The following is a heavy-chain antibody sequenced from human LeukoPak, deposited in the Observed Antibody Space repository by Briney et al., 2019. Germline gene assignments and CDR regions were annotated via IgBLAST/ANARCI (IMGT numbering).Heavy chain of an antibody. J-gene: IGHJ4*02. Sequence: GRSLRLSCAASRFTFNTYAMHWVRQAPGKGLEWVAVISYDGSNEYYADSVKGRFTISRDNSKNTLYLQMNSLRTEDTAVYYCARARLQYFDWLPFDYWGQGTLVTVSS. D-gene: IGHD3-9*01. CDR2: ISYDGSNE. V-gene: IGHV3-30*04. CDR1: RFTFNTYA. CDR3: ARARLQYFDWLPFDY.